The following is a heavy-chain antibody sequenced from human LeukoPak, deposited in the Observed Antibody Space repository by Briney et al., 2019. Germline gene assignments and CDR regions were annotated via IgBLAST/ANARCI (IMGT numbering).Heavy chain of an antibody. D-gene: IGHD3-10*01. CDR2: IRSSGDST. J-gene: IGHJ4*02. CDR1: GFTVSSNY. CDR3: AKEVRESAWFYFDY. Sequence: PGGSLRLSCAASGFTVSSNYMSWVRQAPGKGLEWVSGIRSSGDSTYYADSVKGWFTISRDNSRNTLYLQMNSLSAEDTAVYYCAKEVRESAWFYFDYWGQGTLATVSS. V-gene: IGHV3-23*01.